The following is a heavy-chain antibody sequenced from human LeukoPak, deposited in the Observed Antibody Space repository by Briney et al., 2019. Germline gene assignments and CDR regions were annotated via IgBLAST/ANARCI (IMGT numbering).Heavy chain of an antibody. J-gene: IGHJ4*02. V-gene: IGHV3-64*01. CDR2: ISSSVGST. CDR3: ARGCSGGNGYYEY. D-gene: IGHD2-15*01. Sequence: PGGSLRLSCAASGFTFSSYGMHWVRQAPGKGQEYVSAISSSVGSTYYANSVKGRFTISRDNSKNTLYLQMGSLRAEDTAVYYCARGCSGGNGYYEYWGQGTLVTVSS. CDR1: GFTFSSYG.